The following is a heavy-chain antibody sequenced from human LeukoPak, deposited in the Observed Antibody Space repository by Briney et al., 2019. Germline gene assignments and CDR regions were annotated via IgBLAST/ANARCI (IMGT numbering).Heavy chain of an antibody. J-gene: IGHJ4*02. D-gene: IGHD6-6*01. V-gene: IGHV4-31*03. CDR1: GGSISSGGYY. CDR2: IYYSGST. CDR3: AREYSSSSALDY. Sequence: SQTLSLTCTVSGGSISSGGYYWSWIRQHPGKGLEWIGYIYYSGSTYYNPSLKSRVTISVDTSKNQFSLKLSSVTAADTAVYYCAREYSSSSALDYWGQGTLVTVSS.